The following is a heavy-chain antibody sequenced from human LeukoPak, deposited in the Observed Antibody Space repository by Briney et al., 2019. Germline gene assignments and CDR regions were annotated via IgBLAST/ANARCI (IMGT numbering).Heavy chain of an antibody. CDR1: GYIFNNYW. Sequence: PGESLKISCQGSGYIFNNYWIGWVRQMPGKGLEWMGIIYPGDSDTRYSPSFQGQVTISADKSISTAYLQWSSLKASDTAMYYCARTYDSSEVAFDYWGQGTLVTVSS. V-gene: IGHV5-51*03. CDR2: IYPGDSDT. D-gene: IGHD3-22*01. J-gene: IGHJ4*02. CDR3: ARTYDSSEVAFDY.